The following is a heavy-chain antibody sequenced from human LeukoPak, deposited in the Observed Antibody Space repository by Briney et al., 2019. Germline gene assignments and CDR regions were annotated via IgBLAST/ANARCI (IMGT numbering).Heavy chain of an antibody. V-gene: IGHV3-66*02. D-gene: IGHD1-26*01. CDR3: ACDSGSYPSPLGY. CDR2: IYIGGST. Sequence: GGSLRLSCAASGFTVSSNYMSWVRQAPGKGLEWVSVIYIGGSTYYADSVKGRFTISRDNSKNTLYLQMNSLRAEDTAVYYCACDSGSYPSPLGYWGEGTLVTVSS. J-gene: IGHJ4*02. CDR1: GFTVSSNY.